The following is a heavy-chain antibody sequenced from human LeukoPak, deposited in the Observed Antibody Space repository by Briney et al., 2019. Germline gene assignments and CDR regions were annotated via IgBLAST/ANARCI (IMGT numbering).Heavy chain of an antibody. D-gene: IGHD3-10*01. CDR2: IIPIFGTA. Sequence: GASVKVSCKASGGTFSSYAISWVRQAPGQGLEWMGGIIPIFGTANYAQKFQGRVTITADKSTSTAYMELSSLRSEDTAVYYCARVIKYYYGSGSYPYYFDYWGQGTLVTVSS. CDR1: GGTFSSYA. CDR3: ARVIKYYYGSGSYPYYFDY. J-gene: IGHJ4*02. V-gene: IGHV1-69*06.